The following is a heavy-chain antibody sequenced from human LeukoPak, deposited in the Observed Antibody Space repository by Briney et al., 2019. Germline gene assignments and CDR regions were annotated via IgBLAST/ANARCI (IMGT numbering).Heavy chain of an antibody. D-gene: IGHD1-1*01. Sequence: ASVKVSCKASGYTFTSYDINWVRQATGQGLEWMGWMNPNSGNTGYAQKFQGRVTITRNTSISTAYMELSSLRSEDTAVYYCAKTYNVGSWFDPWGQGTLVTVSS. CDR2: MNPNSGNT. J-gene: IGHJ5*02. CDR1: GYTFTSYD. CDR3: AKTYNVGSWFDP. V-gene: IGHV1-8*03.